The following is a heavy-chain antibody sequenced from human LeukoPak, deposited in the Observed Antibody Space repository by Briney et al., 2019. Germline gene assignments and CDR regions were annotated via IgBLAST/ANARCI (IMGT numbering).Heavy chain of an antibody. CDR2: IYYTGNT. Sequence: SETLSLTCSVSGVSISSSNPYWGWIRQPPGKGLEWIGCIYYTGNTYYNASVKSQVSISIDTSKNQFSLRLTSVTAADTAVYFCARQTGSGLFLLPGGQGTLVTVSS. CDR3: ARQTGSGLFLLP. CDR1: GVSISSSNPY. D-gene: IGHD3/OR15-3a*01. V-gene: IGHV4-39*01. J-gene: IGHJ4*02.